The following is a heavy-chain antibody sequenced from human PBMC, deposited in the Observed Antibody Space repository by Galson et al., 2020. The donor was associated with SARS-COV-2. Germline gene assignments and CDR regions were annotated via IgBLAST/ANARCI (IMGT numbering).Heavy chain of an antibody. CDR3: ARYGSFLGWLLSSPECCFDP. CDR1: GFTFSSYA. D-gene: IGHD3-3*01. V-gene: IGHV3-30*01. J-gene: IGHJ5*02. Sequence: GGSLRLSCAASGFTFSSYAMHWVRQAPGKGLEWVAVISYDGSNKYYADSVKGRFTISRDNSKNTLYLQMNSLRAEDTAVYYCARYGSFLGWLLSSPECCFDPWGQGTLVTVSS. CDR2: ISYDGSNK.